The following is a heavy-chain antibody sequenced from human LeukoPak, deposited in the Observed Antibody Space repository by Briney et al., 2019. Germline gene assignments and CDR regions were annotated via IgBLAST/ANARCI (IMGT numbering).Heavy chain of an antibody. Sequence: SETLSLTCTVSGGSISSSSYYWGWIRQPPGKGLEWIGSIYYSGSTYYNPSLKSRVTISVDTSKNQFSLKLSSVTAADTAVYYCARDRQLGEGNYYYYYMDVWGKGTTVTVSS. D-gene: IGHD5-18*01. J-gene: IGHJ6*03. CDR2: IYYSGST. V-gene: IGHV4-39*07. CDR3: ARDRQLGEGNYYYYYMDV. CDR1: GGSISSSSYY.